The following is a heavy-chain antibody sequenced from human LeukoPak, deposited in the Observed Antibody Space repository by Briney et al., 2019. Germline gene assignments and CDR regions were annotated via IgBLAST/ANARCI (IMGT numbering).Heavy chain of an antibody. CDR3: ARGHAYAFDV. CDR1: GFTFSIYS. CDR2: IRSSPSTI. J-gene: IGHJ3*01. D-gene: IGHD2-2*01. Sequence: PGGSLRLSCAASGFTFSIYSMNWVRQAPGKGLEWISYIRSSPSTIFYADSVKGRFTVSRDDARNSLYLQMNSLRDKDTAVYYCARGHAYAFDVWGQGTVVTVSS. V-gene: IGHV3-48*02.